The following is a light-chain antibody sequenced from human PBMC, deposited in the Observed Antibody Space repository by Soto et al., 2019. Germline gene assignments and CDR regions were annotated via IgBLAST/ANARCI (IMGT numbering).Light chain of an antibody. J-gene: IGLJ2*01. CDR1: SSDVGGYNY. Sequence: QSALTQPASVSGSPGQSITISCTGTSSDVGGYNYVSWYQQHPGKAPKLMIYEGSKRPSGVSNRFSGSKSGNTASLTISGLQAEDEADYYCCSYAGSDTLLFGGGTKLTVL. CDR2: EGS. V-gene: IGLV2-23*01. CDR3: CSYAGSDTLL.